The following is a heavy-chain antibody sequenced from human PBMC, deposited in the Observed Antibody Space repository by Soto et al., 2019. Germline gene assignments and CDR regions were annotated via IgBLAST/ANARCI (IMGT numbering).Heavy chain of an antibody. Sequence: AVKVSCKASGCTFSSYASSWVRQAPGQGLEWMGGIIPIFGTANYAQKFQGRVTITADESTSTAYMELSSLRSEDTAVYYCARDLRGYYYGMDVWGQGTTVTVSS. CDR3: ARDLRGYYYGMDV. CDR2: IIPIFGTA. V-gene: IGHV1-69*13. CDR1: GCTFSSYA. D-gene: IGHD5-12*01. J-gene: IGHJ6*02.